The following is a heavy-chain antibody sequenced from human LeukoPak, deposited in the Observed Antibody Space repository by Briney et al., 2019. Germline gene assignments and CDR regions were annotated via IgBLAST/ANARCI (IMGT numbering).Heavy chain of an antibody. Sequence: SVKISCKASGFTFTSSAMQWVRQARGQRSEWIGWIVVGSGNTNYAQKFQGWVTMTRDTSISTAYMELNRLRSDDTAVYYCARAGLWDYSDSSGYHNGAFDIWGQGTMVTVSS. J-gene: IGHJ3*02. D-gene: IGHD3-22*01. CDR2: IVVGSGNT. V-gene: IGHV1-58*02. CDR1: GFTFTSSA. CDR3: ARAGLWDYSDSSGYHNGAFDI.